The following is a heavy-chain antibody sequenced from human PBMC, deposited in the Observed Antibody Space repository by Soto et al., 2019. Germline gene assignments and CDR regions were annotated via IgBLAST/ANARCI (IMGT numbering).Heavy chain of an antibody. CDR2: IIPIFGTA. Sequence: GASVKVSCKASGGTFSSYAISWVRQAPGQGLEWMGGIIPIFGTANYAQKFQGRVTITADESTSTAYMELSSLRSEDTAVYYCARASCSSTSCYREPNYFDYWGQGTLVTVSS. J-gene: IGHJ4*02. CDR3: ARASCSSTSCYREPNYFDY. CDR1: GGTFSSYA. V-gene: IGHV1-69*13. D-gene: IGHD2-2*02.